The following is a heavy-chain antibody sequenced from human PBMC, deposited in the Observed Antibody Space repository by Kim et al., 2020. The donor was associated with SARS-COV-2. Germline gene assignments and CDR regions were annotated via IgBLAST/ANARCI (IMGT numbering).Heavy chain of an antibody. CDR2: MHYSGKS. D-gene: IGHD3-10*01. J-gene: IGHJ3*02. CDR3: ARVMVVPDACDI. Sequence: SETLSLTCTVSGASIDIGGYFWSWIRQHPGKGLEWIGYMHYSGKSYYNASLKSRISISIDAPKNQFSLNLSSVTAAATAVYFCARVMVVPDACDIWGQGTMVTVSS. CDR1: GASIDIGGYF. V-gene: IGHV4-31*03.